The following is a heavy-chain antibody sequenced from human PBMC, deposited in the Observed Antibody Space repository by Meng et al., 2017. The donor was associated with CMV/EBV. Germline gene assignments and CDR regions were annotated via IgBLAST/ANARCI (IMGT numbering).Heavy chain of an antibody. J-gene: IGHJ6*02. V-gene: IGHV3-21*01. D-gene: IGHD2-2*01. CDR2: ISSSSSYI. Sequence: GGSLRLSCAASGFTFSSYSMNWVRQAPGKGLEWVSSISSSSSYIYYADSVKGRFTISRDNAKNSLYLQMNSLRAEDTAVYYCARDRDCSSTSCYGVSMDVWGQGTTVTVSS. CDR1: GFTFSSYS. CDR3: ARDRDCSSTSCYGVSMDV.